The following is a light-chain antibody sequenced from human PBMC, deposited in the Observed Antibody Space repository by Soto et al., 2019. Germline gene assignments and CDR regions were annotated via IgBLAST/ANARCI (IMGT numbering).Light chain of an antibody. V-gene: IGKV3-11*01. CDR2: DAS. CDR3: QQRINWLPAVT. J-gene: IGKJ5*01. CDR1: QSVSSY. Sequence: VVTPAPDMHIISPEERGTVSDSGIQSVSSYLAWYQQKPGQAPRLLIYDASNRATGIPARFSGSGSGTDSTLTLSSLEPEDFAVNYCQQRINWLPAVTFGQGTRLEI.